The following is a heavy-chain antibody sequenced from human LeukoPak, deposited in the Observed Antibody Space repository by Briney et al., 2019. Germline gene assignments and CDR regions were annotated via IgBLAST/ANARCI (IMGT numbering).Heavy chain of an antibody. J-gene: IGHJ4*02. Sequence: RAGGSLRLSCAASGFTFSNYNMNWVRQAPGKGLEWVAFIRYDGSNKYYADSVKGRFTISRDNSKNTLYLQMNSLRAEDTAVYYCAKSGYSSSWYPCAYYWGQGTLVTVSS. CDR2: IRYDGSNK. CDR3: AKSGYSSSWYPCAYY. D-gene: IGHD6-13*01. CDR1: GFTFSNYN. V-gene: IGHV3-30*02.